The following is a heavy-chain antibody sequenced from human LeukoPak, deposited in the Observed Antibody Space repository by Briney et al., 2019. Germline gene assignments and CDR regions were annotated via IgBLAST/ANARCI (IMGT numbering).Heavy chain of an antibody. CDR3: ASGESDYDFWSGYSHDAFDI. V-gene: IGHV4-34*01. CDR1: GGSFSGYY. D-gene: IGHD3-3*01. J-gene: IGHJ3*02. Sequence: SETLSLTCAVYGGSFSGYYWSWIRQPPGKGLEWIGEINHSGSTNYNPSLKSRVTISVDTSKNQFSLKLSSVTAADTALYYCASGESDYDFWSGYSHDAFDIWGQGTMVTVSS. CDR2: INHSGST.